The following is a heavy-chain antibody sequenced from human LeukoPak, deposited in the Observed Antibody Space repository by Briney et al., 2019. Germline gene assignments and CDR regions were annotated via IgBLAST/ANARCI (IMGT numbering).Heavy chain of an antibody. CDR2: IYSGGST. CDR1: GFTVSSNY. CDR3: AKDRTYCTNAICYNAFDI. Sequence: GGSLRLSCAASGFTVSSNYMSWVRQAPGKGLEWVSVIYSGGSTYYADSVKGRFTISRDNSKNTLYLQMNSLRAEDTAVYYCAKDRTYCTNAICYNAFDIWGQGTMITVSS. J-gene: IGHJ3*02. D-gene: IGHD2-8*01. V-gene: IGHV3-53*01.